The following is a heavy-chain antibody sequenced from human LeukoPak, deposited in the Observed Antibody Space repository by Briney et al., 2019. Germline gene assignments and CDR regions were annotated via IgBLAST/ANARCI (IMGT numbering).Heavy chain of an antibody. D-gene: IGHD2-15*01. J-gene: IGHJ3*02. CDR1: GGSISSSSYY. CDR2: IYTSGST. CDR3: ARDDAPDLVAATADAFDI. V-gene: IGHV4-39*07. Sequence: SETLSLTXTVSGGSISSSSYYWGCIRQPPGKGLEWIGRIYTSGSTNYNPSLKSRVTMSVDTSKNQFSLKLSSVTAADTAVYYCARDDAPDLVAATADAFDIWGQGTMVTVSS.